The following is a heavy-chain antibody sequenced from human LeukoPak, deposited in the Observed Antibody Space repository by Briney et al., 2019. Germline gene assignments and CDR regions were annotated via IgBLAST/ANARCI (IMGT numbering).Heavy chain of an antibody. V-gene: IGHV4-34*01. CDR1: GGAFSGYY. J-gene: IGHJ4*02. Sequence: SETLSLTCAVYGGAFSGYYWSWIRQPPGEGLEWIGEINHSGDTKYNPSLKSRVSMSVDVSKDQFSLKLTSLTAADPAVYYCARGSRNYNNYEGADYWGQGTLVTVSS. CDR2: INHSGDT. D-gene: IGHD4-11*01. CDR3: ARGSRNYNNYEGADY.